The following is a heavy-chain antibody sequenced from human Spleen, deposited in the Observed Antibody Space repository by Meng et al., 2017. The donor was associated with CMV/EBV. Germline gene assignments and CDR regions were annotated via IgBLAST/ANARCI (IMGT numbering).Heavy chain of an antibody. J-gene: IGHJ4*02. V-gene: IGHV3-23*01. Sequence: GESLKISCAASGFTFSSYAMSWVRQAPGKGLERVSAISGSGGSTYYADSVKGRFTISRDNSKNTLYLQMNSLRAEDTAVYYCAKLPAANAYWGQGTLVTVSS. CDR3: AKLPAANAY. CDR2: ISGSGGST. CDR1: GFTFSSYA. D-gene: IGHD2-2*01.